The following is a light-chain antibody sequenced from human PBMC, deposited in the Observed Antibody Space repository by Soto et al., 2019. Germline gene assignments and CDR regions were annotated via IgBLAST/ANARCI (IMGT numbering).Light chain of an antibody. V-gene: IGKV1-39*01. CDR2: AAS. Sequence: DIQMTQSPSSLSASVGDRVTITCRASQSISSYLNWYQQKPGKAPKLLIYAASSLQSRLPSRFSGSGSGTDFTLTISSLQPEDFATYYCQQSYSTLHTFGQGTKLEIK. J-gene: IGKJ2*01. CDR3: QQSYSTLHT. CDR1: QSISSY.